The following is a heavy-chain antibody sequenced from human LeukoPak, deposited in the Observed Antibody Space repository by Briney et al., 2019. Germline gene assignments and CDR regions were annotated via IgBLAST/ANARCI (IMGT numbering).Heavy chain of an antibody. J-gene: IGHJ4*02. CDR3: ARLTAAAGNLLGPPDY. V-gene: IGHV4-38-2*02. Sequence: PSETLSLTCTVSGYSISSGYYWGWIRQPPGKGLEWIGSIYHSGSTYYNPSLKSRVTISVDTSKNQFSLKLSSVTAADTAVYYCARLTAAAGNLLGPPDYWGQGTLVTVSS. CDR1: GYSISSGYY. CDR2: IYHSGST. D-gene: IGHD6-13*01.